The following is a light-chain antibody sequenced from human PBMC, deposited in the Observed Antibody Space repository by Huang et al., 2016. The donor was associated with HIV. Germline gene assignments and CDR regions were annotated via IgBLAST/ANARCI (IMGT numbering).Light chain of an antibody. CDR1: QSLLYSSKNNNY. CDR2: WAA. Sequence: IVVTQSPDSLAVSLGERAAINCKSSQSLLYSSKNNNYLAWSQQKPGQSPALLFYWAATRAPGVSDRFNGSGSGTDFTLTINSLQTEDVALYYCQQYFSTPLTFGGGTKVDIK. CDR3: QQYFSTPLT. V-gene: IGKV4-1*01. J-gene: IGKJ4*01.